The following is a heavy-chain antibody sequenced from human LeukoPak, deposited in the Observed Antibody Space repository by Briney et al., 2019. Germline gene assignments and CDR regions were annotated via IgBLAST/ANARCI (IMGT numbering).Heavy chain of an antibody. V-gene: IGHV3-23*01. CDR2: ISGSGDST. CDR1: GFTFSSYA. Sequence: GGSLRLSCAASGFTFSSYAMSWVRQAPGKGLEWVSTISGSGDSTYYADSVKGRFTISRDNSKNRLYLQMNSLRAEDTAVYYCAKVYVFWSAYYGFDIWGQGTMVTVSS. CDR3: AKVYVFWSAYYGFDI. J-gene: IGHJ3*02. D-gene: IGHD3-3*01.